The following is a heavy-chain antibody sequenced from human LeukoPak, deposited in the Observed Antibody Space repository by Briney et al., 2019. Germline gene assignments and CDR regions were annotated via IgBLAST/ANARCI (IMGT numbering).Heavy chain of an antibody. Sequence: ASVKVSCKASGYIFTGYYIHWVRQAPGQGLEWMGWINPNSGGTKYAQKFQGRATMTRDTSISTGNMELSRLTSDDTAAYYCARGLYDSRGYYHVDYWGQGTLVTVSS. J-gene: IGHJ4*02. CDR3: ARGLYDSRGYYHVDY. CDR1: GYIFTGYY. V-gene: IGHV1-2*02. D-gene: IGHD3-22*01. CDR2: INPNSGGT.